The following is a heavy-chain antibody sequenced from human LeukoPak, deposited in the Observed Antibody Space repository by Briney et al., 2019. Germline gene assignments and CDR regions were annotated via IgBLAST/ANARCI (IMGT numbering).Heavy chain of an antibody. CDR1: GFTFSSYA. CDR2: ISYDGSNK. CDR3: ARDSHNIVREPYGMDV. Sequence: PGRSLRLSCAASGFTFSSYAMHWVRQAPGKGLEWVAVISYDGSNKYYADSVKGRFTISRDNSKNTLYLQMNSLRAEDTAVYYCARDSHNIVREPYGMDVGGQGNTVTV. V-gene: IGHV3-30-3*01. D-gene: IGHD3-10*01. J-gene: IGHJ6*02.